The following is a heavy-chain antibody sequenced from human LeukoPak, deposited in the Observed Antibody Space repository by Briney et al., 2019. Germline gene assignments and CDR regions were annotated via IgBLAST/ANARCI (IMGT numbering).Heavy chain of an antibody. J-gene: IGHJ4*02. D-gene: IGHD6-19*01. Sequence: PSETLSLTCSVSGGSIGSTGSFWGWIRQPPGKGLEWIGSIYSGGITYYNPSPKSRVTISADTSKNQFSLKLSSVTAADTAVYYCARHSDRGFSSGWYANYFDYWGQGTLVTVSS. CDR2: IYSGGIT. V-gene: IGHV4-39*01. CDR1: GGSIGSTGSF. CDR3: ARHSDRGFSSGWYANYFDY.